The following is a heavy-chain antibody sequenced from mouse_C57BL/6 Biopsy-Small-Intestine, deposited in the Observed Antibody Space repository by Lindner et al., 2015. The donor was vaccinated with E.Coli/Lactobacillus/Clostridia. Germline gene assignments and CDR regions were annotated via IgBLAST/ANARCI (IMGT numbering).Heavy chain of an antibody. CDR3: ARLRRIYYAMDY. J-gene: IGHJ4*01. CDR2: FHPYNDDT. D-gene: IGHD2-12*01. V-gene: IGHV1-47*01. CDR1: GYTFTTYP. Sequence: QLQESGTELVKPGASVKMSCKASGYTFTTYPIEWMKQNHGKSLEWIGNFHPYNDDTKYNEKFKGKATLTVDTSSSTAYMELHSLTSEDSAVYFCARLRRIYYAMDYWGQGTSVTVSS.